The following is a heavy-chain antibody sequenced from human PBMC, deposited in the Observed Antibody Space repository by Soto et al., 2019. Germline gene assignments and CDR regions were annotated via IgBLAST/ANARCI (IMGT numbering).Heavy chain of an antibody. D-gene: IGHD6-6*01. J-gene: IGHJ6*02. CDR3: AKVIRADSTSSNFYYYSGLDV. V-gene: IGHV3-30*18. CDR1: GFTFRTYG. Sequence: GGSLRLSCAASGFTFRTYGMHWVRQAPGKGLEWLAVISNTGINKYYADSVKGRFTISRDNSRDTLFLQMNSLGGEDTAIYYCAKVIRADSTSSNFYYYSGLDVWGQGTTVTVSS. CDR2: ISNTGINK.